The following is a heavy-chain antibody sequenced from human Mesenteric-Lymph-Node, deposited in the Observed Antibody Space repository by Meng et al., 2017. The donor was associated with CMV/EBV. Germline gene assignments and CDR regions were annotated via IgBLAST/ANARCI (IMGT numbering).Heavy chain of an antibody. Sequence: LSLTCAASGFTFSSYGMHWVRQAPGKGLEWVAFIRYDGSNKYYADSVKGRFTISGDNSKNTLYLQMNSLRAEDTAVYYCAKGLYYDSSGYLDYWGQGTLVTVSS. V-gene: IGHV3-30*02. J-gene: IGHJ4*02. CDR2: IRYDGSNK. D-gene: IGHD3-22*01. CDR3: AKGLYYDSSGYLDY. CDR1: GFTFSSYG.